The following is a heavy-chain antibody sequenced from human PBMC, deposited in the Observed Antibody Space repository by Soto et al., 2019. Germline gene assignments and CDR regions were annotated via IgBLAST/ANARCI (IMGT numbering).Heavy chain of an antibody. D-gene: IGHD2-15*01. CDR2: VYYSGGA. CDR3: GRVVEGATRHNDVDY. Sequence: QVQLQESGPGLVKPSETLSLTCAISGVSIHNSHSFWGWIRHSPVKGLEFIGNVYYSGGAHYNPSLNSRVTLAVDTAKNQFSRRVHSVTAEYSAVYYCGRVVEGATRHNDVDYWGQGTRVTFSS. J-gene: IGHJ4*02. CDR1: GVSIHNSHSF. V-gene: IGHV4-39*01.